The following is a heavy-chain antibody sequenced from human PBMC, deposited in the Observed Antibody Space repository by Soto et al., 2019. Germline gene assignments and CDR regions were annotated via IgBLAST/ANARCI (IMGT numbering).Heavy chain of an antibody. CDR3: STRAYDTNGYYRFDP. CDR1: GGSFSGHS. V-gene: IGHV4-34*01. Sequence: SETLSLTCAVYGGSFSGHSWTWIRQSPGKGLEWVGDINHSGRVNYSPSLKSRVTISPDTSKNQFSLTLSAVTAADTAMYYCSTRAYDTNGYYRFDPWGQGTLVTVSS. CDR2: INHSGRV. D-gene: IGHD3-22*01. J-gene: IGHJ5*01.